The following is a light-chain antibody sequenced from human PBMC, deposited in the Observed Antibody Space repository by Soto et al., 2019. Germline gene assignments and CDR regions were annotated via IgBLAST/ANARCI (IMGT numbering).Light chain of an antibody. V-gene: IGKV2-28*01. CDR2: LGS. Sequence: DLVMTQSPLSLPVTPGEPASISCRSSQSLLHNNGNNFLDWYLQKPGQSPQLLIYLGSNRASGVPDRFSGGGSGTDFTLRISRVEAEDVGVYYCMQALQTPLTFGQGTKLEIK. J-gene: IGKJ2*01. CDR1: QSLLHNNGNNF. CDR3: MQALQTPLT.